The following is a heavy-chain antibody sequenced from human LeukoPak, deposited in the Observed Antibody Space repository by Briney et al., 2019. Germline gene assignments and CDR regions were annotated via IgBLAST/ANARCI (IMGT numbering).Heavy chain of an antibody. CDR1: GYNFNTNW. V-gene: IGHV5-51*01. D-gene: IGHD1-14*01. CDR2: IFPSDSDT. CDR3: ARRPGRAFDI. J-gene: IGHJ3*02. Sequence: GESLKISCKGSGYNFNTNWIGWVRQMPGKGLEWMGIIFPSDSDTIYSPPFQGQVTISADKSINTAYLQWSSLKALDTAIYYCARRPGRAFDIWGQGTTVTVSS.